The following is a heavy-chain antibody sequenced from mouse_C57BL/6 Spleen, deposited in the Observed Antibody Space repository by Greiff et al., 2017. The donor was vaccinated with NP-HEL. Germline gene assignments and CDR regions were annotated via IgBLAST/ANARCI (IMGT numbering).Heavy chain of an antibody. V-gene: IGHV1-82*01. CDR2: IYPGDGDT. J-gene: IGHJ4*01. D-gene: IGHD2-3*01. CDR1: GYAFSSSW. CDR3: ARDIDGYYVGGAMDY. Sequence: QVQLQQSGPELVKPGASVKISCKASGYAFSSSWMNWVKQRPGKGLEWIGRIYPGDGDTNYNGKFKGKATMTADKSSSTAYMPLSSLTSEDSAVYFCARDIDGYYVGGAMDYWGQGTSVTVSS.